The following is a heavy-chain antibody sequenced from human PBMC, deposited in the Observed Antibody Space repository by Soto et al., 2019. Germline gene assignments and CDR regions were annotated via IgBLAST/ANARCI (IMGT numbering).Heavy chain of an antibody. Sequence: GESLKISCKGSGYSFTSYWISWVRQMPGKGLEWMGRIDPSDSYTNYSPSFQGHVTISADKSISTAYLQWSSLRASDTAMYYCAKIHYGDYPLYYFDYWGQGTLVTVSS. V-gene: IGHV5-10-1*01. J-gene: IGHJ4*02. CDR1: GYSFTSYW. CDR3: AKIHYGDYPLYYFDY. D-gene: IGHD4-17*01. CDR2: IDPSDSYT.